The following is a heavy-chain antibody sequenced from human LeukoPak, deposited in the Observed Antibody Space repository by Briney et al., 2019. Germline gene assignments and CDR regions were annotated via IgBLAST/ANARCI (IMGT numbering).Heavy chain of an antibody. CDR1: GFTFSSYA. J-gene: IGHJ4*02. CDR3: AKKMITFGGVIVSLPPDY. Sequence: GGSLRLSCAASGFTFSSYAMSWVRQAPGKGLEWVSAISGSGGSTYYADSVKGRFTISRDNSKNTLYLQMNSLRAEDTAVYYCAKKMITFGGVIVSLPPDYWGQGTLVTVSS. V-gene: IGHV3-23*01. CDR2: ISGSGGST. D-gene: IGHD3-16*02.